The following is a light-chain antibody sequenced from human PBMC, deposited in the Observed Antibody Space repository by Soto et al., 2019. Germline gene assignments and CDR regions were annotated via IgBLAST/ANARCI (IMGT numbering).Light chain of an antibody. CDR1: SSNIGANYD. V-gene: IGLV1-40*01. CDR2: DNT. CDR3: QSYDINLGRVI. Sequence: QSVLTQPPSVSGAPGQTVTISCTGNSSNIGANYDVHWYQQLPGTAPKLLIYDNTNRPSGVPDRFSASKSGTSASLTITGLQTEDEADYHCQSYDINLGRVIFGGGTQLT. J-gene: IGLJ2*01.